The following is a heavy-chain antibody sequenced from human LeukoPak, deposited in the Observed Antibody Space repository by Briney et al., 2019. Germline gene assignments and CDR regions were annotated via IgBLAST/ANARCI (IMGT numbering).Heavy chain of an antibody. CDR3: AREIVGASLDY. J-gene: IGHJ4*02. Sequence: PGGSLRLSCAASGFTFSSYSMNWVRQAPGKGLEWVSYISSSSSTIYYADSVKGRFTISRDNAKNSLYLQMNSLRAEDTAVYYCAREIVGASLDYWGQGTLVTVSS. V-gene: IGHV3-48*01. CDR1: GFTFSSYS. D-gene: IGHD1-26*01. CDR2: ISSSSSTI.